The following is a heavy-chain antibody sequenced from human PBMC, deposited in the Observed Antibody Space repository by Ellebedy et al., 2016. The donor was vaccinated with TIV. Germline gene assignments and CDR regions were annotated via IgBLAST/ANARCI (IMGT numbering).Heavy chain of an antibody. J-gene: IGHJ4*02. D-gene: IGHD3-22*01. CDR1: GFTFSKYA. CDR3: ATRPITMVVLAEYYFDY. CDR2: ISGSAGST. V-gene: IGHV3-23*01. Sequence: GGSLRLSCAASGFTFSKYAMSWVRQAPGKGLEWVSTISGSAGSTYYTDSVKGRFTIARANSKNTLYLQMNSLRAEDTAVYYCATRPITMVVLAEYYFDYWGQGTLVTVSS.